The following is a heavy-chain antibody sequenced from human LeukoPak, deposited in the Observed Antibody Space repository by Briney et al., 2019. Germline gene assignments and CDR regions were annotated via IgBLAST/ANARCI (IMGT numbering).Heavy chain of an antibody. CDR2: ISGSGGST. D-gene: IGHD6-13*01. V-gene: IGHV3-23*01. CDR1: GLTFSSYA. Sequence: GGSLRLSCAASGLTFSSYAMSWVRQAPGRGLEWVSGISGSGGSTYYADSVKGRFTISRDNSKNTLYLQMNSLRAEDTAVYYCAKSGSIWYYFDYWGQGTLVTASS. J-gene: IGHJ4*02. CDR3: AKSGSIWYYFDY.